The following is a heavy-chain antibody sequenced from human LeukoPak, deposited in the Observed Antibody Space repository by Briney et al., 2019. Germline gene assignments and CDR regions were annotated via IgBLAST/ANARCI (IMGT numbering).Heavy chain of an antibody. CDR1: GFTFSSYG. D-gene: IGHD3-22*01. V-gene: IGHV3-33*01. J-gene: IGHJ5*02. Sequence: PGRSLRLSCAASGFTFSSYGMHWVRQAPGKGLEWVAVIWYDGSNKYYADSVKGRFTISRDNSKNTLYLQMNSPRAEDTAVYYCARDPEGYNWFDPWGQGTLVTVSS. CDR2: IWYDGSNK. CDR3: ARDPEGYNWFDP.